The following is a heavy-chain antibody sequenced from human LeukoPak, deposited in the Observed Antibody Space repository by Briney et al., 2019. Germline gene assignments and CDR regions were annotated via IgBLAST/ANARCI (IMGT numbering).Heavy chain of an antibody. Sequence: SETLSLTRTVSGYSISSGYSWGWIRQPPGKGREWIGSIYHSGSTYYNPSLKSRVTISVDTSKNQFSLKLSSVTAADTAVYYCALNSGSYYRIYWGQGTLVTVSS. V-gene: IGHV4-38-2*02. J-gene: IGHJ4*02. CDR3: ALNSGSYYRIY. D-gene: IGHD1-26*01. CDR2: IYHSGST. CDR1: GYSISSGYS.